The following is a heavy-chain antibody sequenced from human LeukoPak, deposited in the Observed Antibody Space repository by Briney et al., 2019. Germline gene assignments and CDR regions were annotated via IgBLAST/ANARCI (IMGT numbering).Heavy chain of an antibody. CDR3: AKDNQKRGQWLAHGGFDY. CDR2: IRYDGSNK. D-gene: IGHD6-19*01. Sequence: GGSLRLSCAASGFTFSSYGMHWVRQAPGKGLEGVAFIRYDGSNKYYADSVKGRFTISRDNSKNTLYLQMNSLRAEDMALYYCAKDNQKRGQWLAHGGFDYWGQGTLVTVSS. J-gene: IGHJ4*02. CDR1: GFTFSSYG. V-gene: IGHV3-30*02.